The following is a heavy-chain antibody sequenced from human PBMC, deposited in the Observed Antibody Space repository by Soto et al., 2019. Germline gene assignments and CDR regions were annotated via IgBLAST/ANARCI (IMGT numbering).Heavy chain of an antibody. CDR2: INTNKGNR. V-gene: IGHV1-8*01. D-gene: IGHD2-15*01. J-gene: IGHJ4*02. CDR1: DYTFTNYG. CDR3: ARGGYCSGGSCPPDY. Sequence: ASVKVSCKASDYTFTNYGLSWVRQAPGQGLEWMGWINTNKGNRDYAQKFQGRVTMTRNTSISTAYMELSSLRSEDTAVYYCARGGYCSGGSCPPDYWGQGTLVTVSS.